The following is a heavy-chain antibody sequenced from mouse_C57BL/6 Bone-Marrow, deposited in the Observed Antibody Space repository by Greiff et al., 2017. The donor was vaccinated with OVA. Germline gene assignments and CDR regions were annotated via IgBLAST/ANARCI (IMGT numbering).Heavy chain of an antibody. CDR1: GYAFTNYL. V-gene: IGHV1-54*01. D-gene: IGHD2-2*01. Sequence: VQLQQSGAELVRPGTSVKVSCKASGYAFTNYLIEWVKQRPGQGLEWIGVINPGSGGTNYNEKFKGKATLTADKSSSTAYMQLSSLTSEDSAVYFCAGDGYDKGYFDVWGTGTTVTVSS. CDR3: AGDGYDKGYFDV. CDR2: INPGSGGT. J-gene: IGHJ1*03.